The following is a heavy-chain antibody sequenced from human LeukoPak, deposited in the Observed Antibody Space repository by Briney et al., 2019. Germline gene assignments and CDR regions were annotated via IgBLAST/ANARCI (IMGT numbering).Heavy chain of an antibody. D-gene: IGHD6-19*01. CDR3: AKDSSGWIDY. CDR1: GFTFSSYA. V-gene: IGHV3-30*04. J-gene: IGHJ4*02. CDR2: ISYDGSNK. Sequence: GGSLRLSCAASGFTFSSYAMHWVRQAPDKGLEWVAVISYDGSNKYYADSVKGRFTISRDNSKNTLYLQMNSLRAEDTAVYYCAKDSSGWIDYWGQGTLVTVSS.